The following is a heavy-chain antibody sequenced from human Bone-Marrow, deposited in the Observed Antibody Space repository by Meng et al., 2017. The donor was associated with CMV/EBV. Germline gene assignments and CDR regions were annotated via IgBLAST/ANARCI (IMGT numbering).Heavy chain of an antibody. J-gene: IGHJ4*02. CDR2: IYYGGST. CDR1: GGSVSSGSYY. V-gene: IGHV4-61*01. Sequence: GSLRLSCTVSGGSVSSGSYYWSWIRQPPGKGLEWIGYIYYGGSTNYNPSLKSRVTISVDTSKNQFSLKLSSVTAADTAVYYCARDSGSLEGDATNFDYWGQGTLVTVSS. CDR3: ARDSGSLEGDATNFDY. D-gene: IGHD2-15*01.